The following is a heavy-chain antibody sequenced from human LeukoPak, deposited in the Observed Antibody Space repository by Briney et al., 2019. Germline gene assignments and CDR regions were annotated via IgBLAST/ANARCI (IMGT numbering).Heavy chain of an antibody. CDR2: ISNSGSTI. CDR3: ARDRYDYVWGSYRRPFHFDY. Sequence: GGSLRLSCAASGFTFSSYEMNWVRQAPGKGLEWVSYISNSGSTIYYADSVKGRFTISRDNAKNSLYLQMNSLRAEDTAVYYCARDRYDYVWGSYRRPFHFDYWGQGTLVTVSS. J-gene: IGHJ4*02. V-gene: IGHV3-48*03. D-gene: IGHD3-16*02. CDR1: GFTFSSYE.